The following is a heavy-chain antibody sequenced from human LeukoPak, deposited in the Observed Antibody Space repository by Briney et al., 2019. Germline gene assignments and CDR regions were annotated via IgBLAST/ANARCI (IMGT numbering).Heavy chain of an antibody. CDR3: ARSAAMVRGVIGYYFDY. V-gene: IGHV1-69*01. Sequence: GASVKVSRKASGGTFSSYAISWVRQAPGQGLEWMGGIIPIFGTANYAQKFQGRVTITADESTSTAYMELSSLRSEDTAVYYCARSAAMVRGVIGYYFDYWGQGTLVTVSS. D-gene: IGHD3-10*01. J-gene: IGHJ4*02. CDR2: IIPIFGTA. CDR1: GGTFSSYA.